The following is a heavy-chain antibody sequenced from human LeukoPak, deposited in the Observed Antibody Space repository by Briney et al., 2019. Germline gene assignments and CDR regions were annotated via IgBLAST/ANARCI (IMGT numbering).Heavy chain of an antibody. D-gene: IGHD3-9*01. J-gene: IGHJ6*02. V-gene: IGHV4-39*07. CDR1: GGSISSSSYY. CDR3: ARAGWLVNYGMDV. CDR2: IYYSGST. Sequence: SETLSLTCTVSGGSISSSSYYWGWIRQPPGKGLEWIGSIYYSGSTYYNPSLKSRVTISVDTSKNQFSLKLSSVTAADTAVYYCARAGWLVNYGMDVWGQGTTVTVSS.